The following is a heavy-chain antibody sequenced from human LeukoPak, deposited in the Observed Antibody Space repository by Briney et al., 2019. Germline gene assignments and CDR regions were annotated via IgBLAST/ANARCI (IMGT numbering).Heavy chain of an antibody. J-gene: IGHJ4*02. CDR1: GYAFTNLD. D-gene: IGHD1-1*01. V-gene: IGHV1-8*01. CDR3: ASNPPNTGDFYY. Sequence: ASVKVSCKTSGYAFTNLDINWLRQAPGQGLEWMGWMSPNSGDTGYAQKFQGRVSMTRDTSISTAYMELSSLRSEDTAVYYCASNPPNTGDFYYWGLGSLVTVSS. CDR2: MSPNSGDT.